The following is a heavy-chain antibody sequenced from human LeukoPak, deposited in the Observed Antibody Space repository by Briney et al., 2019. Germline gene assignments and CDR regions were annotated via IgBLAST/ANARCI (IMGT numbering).Heavy chain of an antibody. J-gene: IGHJ4*02. V-gene: IGHV3-15*01. CDR3: TTQERPLFYSDLGSLLFLLRDY. CDR2: IKSKTDGGTT. D-gene: IGHD7-27*01. CDR1: GFTFSNAW. Sequence: GGSLRLSCAASGFTFSNAWMSWVRQAPGKGLEWVGRIKSKTDGGTTDYAAPVKGRFTISRDDSKNTLYLQMNSLKTEDTAVYYCTTQERPLFYSDLGSLLFLLRDYWGQGTLVTVSS.